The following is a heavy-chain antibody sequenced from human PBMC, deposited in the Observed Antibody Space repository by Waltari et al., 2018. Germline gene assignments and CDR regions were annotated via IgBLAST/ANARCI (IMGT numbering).Heavy chain of an antibody. Sequence: EVQLVESGGGPVKPGGSLGLSCAASGFVFSDLNMIWVRQAPGKGLEWVSFISRSGSNIYYADSVKGRFTISRDNDKNTLFLQMDSLTAEDTAVYYCARDVGLGKPDYWGQGTLVTVSS. CDR2: ISRSGSNI. CDR1: GFVFSDLN. V-gene: IGHV3-21*06. D-gene: IGHD7-27*01. J-gene: IGHJ4*02. CDR3: ARDVGLGKPDY.